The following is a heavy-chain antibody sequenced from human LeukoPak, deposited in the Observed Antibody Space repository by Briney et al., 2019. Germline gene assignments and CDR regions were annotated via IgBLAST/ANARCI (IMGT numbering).Heavy chain of an antibody. CDR2: ISSSSSYI. Sequence: GGPLRLSCAASGFTFSSYSMNWVRQAPGKGLEWVSSISSSSSYIYYADSVKGRFTISRDNAKNSLYLQMNSLRAEDTAVYYCARESVGGDAFDIWGQGTMVTVSS. D-gene: IGHD5/OR15-5a*01. V-gene: IGHV3-21*01. CDR1: GFTFSSYS. J-gene: IGHJ3*02. CDR3: ARESVGGDAFDI.